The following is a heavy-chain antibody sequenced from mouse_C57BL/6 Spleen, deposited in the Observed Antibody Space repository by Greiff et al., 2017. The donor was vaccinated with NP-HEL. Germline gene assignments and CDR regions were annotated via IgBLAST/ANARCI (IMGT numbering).Heavy chain of an antibody. V-gene: IGHV1-55*01. J-gene: IGHJ1*03. CDR3: ARGDVGYFDV. Sequence: QQPGAELVKPGASVKMSCKASGYTFTSYWITWVKQRPGQGLEWIGDIYPGSGSTNYNEKFKSKATLTVDTSSSTAYMQLSSLTSEDSAVYYCARGDVGYFDVWGTGTTVTVSS. CDR2: IYPGSGST. CDR1: GYTFTSYW. D-gene: IGHD3-3*01.